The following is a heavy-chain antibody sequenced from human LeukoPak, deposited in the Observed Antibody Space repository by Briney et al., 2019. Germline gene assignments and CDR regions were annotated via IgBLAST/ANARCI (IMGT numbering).Heavy chain of an antibody. CDR3: SRDLGISGWYAPPLGYFDY. D-gene: IGHD6-19*01. CDR1: GYTFTGYC. Sequence: ASVKVSCKASGYTFTGYCMHWVRQAPGQGLEWMGWINPKSGGTNYAQKFQGRVTMTRDTSISTTYMELSRLRSDDTAVYYCSRDLGISGWYAPPLGYFDYWGQGTLVTVSS. J-gene: IGHJ4*02. V-gene: IGHV1-2*02. CDR2: INPKSGGT.